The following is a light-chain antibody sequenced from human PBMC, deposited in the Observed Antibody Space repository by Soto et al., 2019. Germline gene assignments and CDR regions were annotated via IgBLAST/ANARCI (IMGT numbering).Light chain of an antibody. J-gene: IGLJ2*01. V-gene: IGLV2-14*01. CDR3: SSYTSSSTLV. CDR2: EVS. CDR1: SSDVGGYNY. Sequence: QSALTQPASVSGSPGQSITISCTGTSSDVGGYNYVSWYQQHPGKAPKLMIYEVSNRPSGVSNRFSGSKSGNTASLTISGLQAEDEADYYVSSYTSSSTLVFGGGTKVTVL.